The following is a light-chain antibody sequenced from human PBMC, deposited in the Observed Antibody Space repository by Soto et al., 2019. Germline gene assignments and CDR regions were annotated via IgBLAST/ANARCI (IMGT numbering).Light chain of an antibody. CDR1: QSFSSTY. J-gene: IGKJ5*01. Sequence: EIVLTQSPGTLSLSPGERATLSCRASQSFSSTYLAWYQQKPGQAPRLLICGASSRATGIPDRFSGGGSGTDFSLTISRLDPEDFAVYCCQQYGSSPRTFGQGTRLEIK. V-gene: IGKV3-20*01. CDR2: GAS. CDR3: QQYGSSPRT.